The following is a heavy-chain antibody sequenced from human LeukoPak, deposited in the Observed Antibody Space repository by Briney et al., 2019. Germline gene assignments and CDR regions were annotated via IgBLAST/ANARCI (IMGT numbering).Heavy chain of an antibody. CDR1: GVTFSSYG. CDR2: ISSSSSYI. V-gene: IGHV3-21*01. J-gene: IGHJ4*02. CDR3: ARDADCSSTSCPLDY. Sequence: PGGSLRLSCAASGVTFSSYGINWVGQATAQGLDWVSSISSSSSYIYYADSVKGRFTISRDNAKNSLYLQMNSLRAEDTAVYYCARDADCSSTSCPLDYWGQGTLVTVSS. D-gene: IGHD2-2*01.